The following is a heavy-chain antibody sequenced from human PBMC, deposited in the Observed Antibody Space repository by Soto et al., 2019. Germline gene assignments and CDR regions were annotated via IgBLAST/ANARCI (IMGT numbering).Heavy chain of an antibody. J-gene: IGHJ3*02. Sequence: SETLSLTCAVSGGSIISDGYSWSWIRQPPGKGLQWIGHIYEGGNTYYTPSLESRVAISTDKSKNQFSLRLSSVTAADTAVYYCVRRSPEDAFDIWGHGTMVTVSS. CDR1: GGSIISDGYS. CDR3: VRRSPEDAFDI. CDR2: IYEGGNT. V-gene: IGHV4-30-2*01.